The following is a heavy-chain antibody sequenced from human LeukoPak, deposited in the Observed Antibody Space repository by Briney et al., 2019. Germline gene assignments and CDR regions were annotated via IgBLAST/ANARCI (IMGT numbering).Heavy chain of an antibody. CDR1: GFTVSSNY. CDR2: IYSGGST. D-gene: IGHD3-22*01. V-gene: IGHV3-66*01. Sequence: GGSLRLSCAASGFTVSSNYMSWVRQAPGKGLEWVSVIYSGGSTYYADSVKGRFTISRDNSKNTLSLQMNSLRAEDTAVYYCAREGLGLVVVDYWGQGTLVTVSS. CDR3: AREGLGLVVVDY. J-gene: IGHJ4*02.